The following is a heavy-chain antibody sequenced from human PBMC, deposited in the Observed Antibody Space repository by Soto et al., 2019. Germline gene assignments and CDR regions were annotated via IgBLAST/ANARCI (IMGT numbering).Heavy chain of an antibody. CDR1: GGIFSTYA. J-gene: IGHJ4*02. V-gene: IGHV1-69*01. Sequence: QVQLVQSGAEVKKPGSSVKVSCKASGGIFSTYAISWLRQPPGQGLEWLGGIIPLFGTLNYAQRFHGRVTINADESTSTAYMELSRLRSEDTAVYYCARDRDDYGSGNYYNRIDFWGQGTLVTVSS. CDR3: ARDRDDYGSGNYYNRIDF. D-gene: IGHD3-10*01. CDR2: IIPLFGTL.